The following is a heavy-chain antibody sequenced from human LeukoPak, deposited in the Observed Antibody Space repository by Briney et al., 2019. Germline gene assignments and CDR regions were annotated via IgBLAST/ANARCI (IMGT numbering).Heavy chain of an antibody. CDR2: IRYDGNNK. V-gene: IGHV3-33*08. CDR1: GFTFRSYG. Sequence: GRSLRLSCAASGFTFRSYGMHWVRQAPGKGLEWVAFIRYDGNNKYYADSVKGRFTIFRDNSRNTLYLQMNSLRAEDTAVYYCAELGMTMIGGVWGKGTTVTISS. CDR3: AELGMTMIGGV. J-gene: IGHJ6*04. D-gene: IGHD3-10*02.